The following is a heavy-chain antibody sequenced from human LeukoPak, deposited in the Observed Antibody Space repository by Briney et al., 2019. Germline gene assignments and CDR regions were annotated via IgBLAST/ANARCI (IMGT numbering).Heavy chain of an antibody. J-gene: IGHJ4*02. Sequence: GGSLRLSCAVSGFTITNSEVNWVRQAPGKGLEWLSHITKTGSAIYYADSVKGRFTVSRDNAKNSLYVQMNSLTAEDTAVYYXXXGXVXGTNHWXQGTLVTVSS. D-gene: IGHD2-8*01. CDR2: ITKTGSAI. V-gene: IGHV3-48*03. CDR3: XXGXVXGTNH. CDR1: GFTITNSE.